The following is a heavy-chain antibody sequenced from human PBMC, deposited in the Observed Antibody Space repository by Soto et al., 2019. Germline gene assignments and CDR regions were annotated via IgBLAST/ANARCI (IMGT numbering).Heavy chain of an antibody. Sequence: QVQLVESGGGVVQPGRSLRLSCAASGFTFSSYGMHWVRQAPDKGLEWVAVIWYDGSNKYYAGSVKGRFTISRDNSKNTLYLQMNSLRAEDTAVYYCAREGSITMIVVTEYSHDAFDIWGQGTMVTVSS. CDR2: IWYDGSNK. V-gene: IGHV3-33*01. CDR1: GFTFSSYG. J-gene: IGHJ3*02. D-gene: IGHD3-22*01. CDR3: AREGSITMIVVTEYSHDAFDI.